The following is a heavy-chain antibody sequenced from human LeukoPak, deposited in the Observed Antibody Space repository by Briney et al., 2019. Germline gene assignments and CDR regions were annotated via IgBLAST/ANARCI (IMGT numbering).Heavy chain of an antibody. CDR3: ARDVPPGGWYDY. CDR2: IYYSGST. V-gene: IGHV4-59*01. CDR1: GGSISSYY. J-gene: IGHJ4*02. Sequence: PSETLSLTCTVSGGSISSYYWSWIRQPPGKGLEWIGYIYYSGSTNYNPSLKSRVTISVDTSKNQFSLKLSSVTAADTAVYYCARDVPPGGWYDYWGQGTLVTVSS. D-gene: IGHD6-19*01.